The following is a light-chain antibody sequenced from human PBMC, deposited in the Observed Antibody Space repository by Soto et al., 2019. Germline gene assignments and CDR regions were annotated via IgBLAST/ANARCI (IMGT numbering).Light chain of an antibody. CDR1: QSLVSGDGNT. V-gene: IGKV2-30*01. CDR2: KVS. J-gene: IGKJ2*01. CDR3: VQASHWPYT. Sequence: DVVMTQSPLSLPVSLGQPASISCRSSQSLVSGDGNTYKVSNRDSGVPDRFSGSVSGIDFTLKISRVEAEDVGIYFCVQASHWPYTFGQGTKLEIK.